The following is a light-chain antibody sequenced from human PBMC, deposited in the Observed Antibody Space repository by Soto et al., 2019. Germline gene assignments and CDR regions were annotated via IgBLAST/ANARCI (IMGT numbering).Light chain of an antibody. CDR1: SSDVGSYNL. V-gene: IGLV2-23*01. CDR2: EGS. Sequence: QSVLTQPAFVSGSPGQSITISCTGTSSDVGSYNLVSWYQQHPGKAPKLMIYEGSKRPSGVSNRFSGSKSGNTASLTISGLQAEDEADYYCCSYAGSSTWVFGGGTQLTVL. CDR3: CSYAGSSTWV. J-gene: IGLJ3*02.